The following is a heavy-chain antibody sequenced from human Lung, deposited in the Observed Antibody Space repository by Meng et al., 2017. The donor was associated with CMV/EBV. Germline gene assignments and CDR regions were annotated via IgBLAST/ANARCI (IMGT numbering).Heavy chain of an antibody. CDR2: ISSSSSYI. D-gene: IGHD6-6*01. V-gene: IGHV3-21*01. CDR1: GFTFSSYS. J-gene: IGHJ6*02. Sequence: GGSLRLXXAASGFTFSSYSMNWVRQAPGKGLEWVSFISSSSSYIYYGDSVKGRFTISRDNAKNSLYLQMNSLRAEDTAVYYCARAPGAARSEYGMDVWGREXTVTFSS. CDR3: ARAPGAARSEYGMDV.